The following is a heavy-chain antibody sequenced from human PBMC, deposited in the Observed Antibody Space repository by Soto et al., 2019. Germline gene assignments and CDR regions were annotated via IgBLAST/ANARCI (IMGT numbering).Heavy chain of an antibody. Sequence: ASVKVSCKASGYTFTSYYMHWVRQAPGQGLEWMGIINPSGGSTSYAQKFQGRVTMTRDTSTSTVYMELSSLRSEDTAVYYCARDVGYYDSSGYPDYWGQGTLVTVSS. CDR2: INPSGGST. D-gene: IGHD3-22*01. J-gene: IGHJ4*02. CDR3: ARDVGYYDSSGYPDY. CDR1: GYTFTSYY. V-gene: IGHV1-46*01.